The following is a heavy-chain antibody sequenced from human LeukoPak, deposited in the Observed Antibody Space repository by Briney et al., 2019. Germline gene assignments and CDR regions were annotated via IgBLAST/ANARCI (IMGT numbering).Heavy chain of an antibody. D-gene: IGHD4/OR15-4a*01. CDR2: IIPIFGTA. CDR1: GGTFSSYA. Sequence: SVKVSCKASGGTFSSYAISWVRQAPGQGLEWMGGIIPIFGTANYAQKFQGRVTITTDESTSTAYMELSSLRSEDTAVYYCARALLRYGADKSAFDYWGQGTLVTVSS. V-gene: IGHV1-69*05. CDR3: ARALLRYGADKSAFDY. J-gene: IGHJ4*02.